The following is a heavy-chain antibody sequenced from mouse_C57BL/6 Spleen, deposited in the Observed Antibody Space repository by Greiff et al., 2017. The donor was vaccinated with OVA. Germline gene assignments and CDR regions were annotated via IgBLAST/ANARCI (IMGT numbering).Heavy chain of an antibody. CDR3: TRYHYYGSSPYAMDY. CDR1: GYTFTDYE. J-gene: IGHJ4*01. Sequence: QVQLQQSGAELVRPGASVTLSCKASGYTFTDYEMHWVKQTPVHGLEWIGAIDPETGGTAYNQKFKGKAILTADKSSSTAYMELRSLTSEDSAVYYCTRYHYYGSSPYAMDYWGQGTSVTVSS. D-gene: IGHD1-1*01. V-gene: IGHV1-15*01. CDR2: IDPETGGT.